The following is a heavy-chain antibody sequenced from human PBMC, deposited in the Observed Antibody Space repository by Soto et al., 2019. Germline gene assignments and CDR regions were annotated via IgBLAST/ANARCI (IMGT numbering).Heavy chain of an antibody. Sequence: GGSLRLSCAASGFTFSSYAMSWVRQAPGKGLEWVSAISGSGGSTYYADSVKGRFTISRDNSKNTLYLQMNSLRAEDTAVYYCAKDAAYCGGDCFVRRFDPWGQGTLVTVSS. D-gene: IGHD2-21*02. CDR3: AKDAAYCGGDCFVRRFDP. V-gene: IGHV3-23*01. CDR2: ISGSGGST. CDR1: GFTFSSYA. J-gene: IGHJ5*02.